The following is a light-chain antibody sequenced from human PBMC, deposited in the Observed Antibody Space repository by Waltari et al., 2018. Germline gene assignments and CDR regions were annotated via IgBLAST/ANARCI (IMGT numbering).Light chain of an antibody. CDR2: KAS. CDR3: QQYSSEST. CDR1: QSIGSW. J-gene: IGKJ1*01. V-gene: IGKV1-5*03. Sequence: DIQMTQSPSTLSASVGDRVTITCRASQSIGSWLAWYQQKPGKAPKLLIYKASSLETGVPSRFSGSGSGTEFTLTISSRQPDDFATYYCQQYSSESTFGQGTKVEIK.